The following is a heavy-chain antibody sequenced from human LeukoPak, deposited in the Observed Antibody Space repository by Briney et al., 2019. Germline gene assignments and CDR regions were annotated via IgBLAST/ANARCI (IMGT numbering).Heavy chain of an antibody. CDR1: GGSFSGYY. V-gene: IGHV4-34*01. Sequence: ASETLSLTCAVYGGSFSGYYWSWIRQPPGKGLEWIGEINHSGSTYYNPSLKSRVTISVDTSKNQFSLKLSSVTAADTAVYYCARGLSDYFYYYYMDVWGKGTTVTVSS. CDR3: ARGLSDYFYYYYMDV. J-gene: IGHJ6*03. D-gene: IGHD5/OR15-5a*01. CDR2: INHSGST.